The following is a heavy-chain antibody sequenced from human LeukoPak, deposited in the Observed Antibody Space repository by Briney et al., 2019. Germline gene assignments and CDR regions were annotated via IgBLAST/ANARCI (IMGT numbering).Heavy chain of an antibody. CDR2: ISYDGSNK. CDR1: GFTFSSYG. J-gene: IGHJ6*02. CDR3: AKHRGYSYGSLGMDV. V-gene: IGHV3-30*18. Sequence: GGSLRLSCAASGFTFSSYGMHWVRQAPGKGLEWVAVISYDGSNKYYADSVKGRFTISRDNPKNTLYLQMNSLRAEDTAVHYCAKHRGYSYGSLGMDVWGQGTTVTVSS. D-gene: IGHD5-18*01.